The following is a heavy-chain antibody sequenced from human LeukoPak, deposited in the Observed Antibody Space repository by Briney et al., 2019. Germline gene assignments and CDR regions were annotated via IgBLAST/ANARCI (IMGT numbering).Heavy chain of an antibody. V-gene: IGHV4-34*01. Sequence: SETLSLTCTVYGKSFSGYYWTCIRQSPGKGLEWIGEINHSGSTNYNPSLKSRVSISIDTSKNHLSLKLSSVTAADTAVYYCARGRVSVTGYYFAMDVWGQGTPVTVSS. CDR3: ARGRVSVTGYYFAMDV. J-gene: IGHJ6*02. CDR2: INHSGST. D-gene: IGHD2-21*02. CDR1: GKSFSGYY.